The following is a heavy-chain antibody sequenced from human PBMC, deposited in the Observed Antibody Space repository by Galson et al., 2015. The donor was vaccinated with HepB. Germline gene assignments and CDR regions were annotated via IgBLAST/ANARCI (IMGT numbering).Heavy chain of an antibody. CDR3: ATDKVLVVVVAAIARGAFDI. V-gene: IGHV3-23*01. CDR2: ISGSGGST. J-gene: IGHJ3*02. Sequence: SLRLSCAASGFTFSSYAMSWVRQAPGKGLEWVSAISGSGGSTYYADSVKGRFTISRDNSKNTLYLQMNSLRAEDTAVYYCATDKVLVVVVAAIARGAFDIWGQGTMVTVSP. D-gene: IGHD2-15*01. CDR1: GFTFSSYA.